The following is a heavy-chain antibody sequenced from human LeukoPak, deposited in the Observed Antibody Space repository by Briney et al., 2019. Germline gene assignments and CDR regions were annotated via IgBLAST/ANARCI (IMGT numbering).Heavy chain of an antibody. CDR3: AKDHSKIQPFDY. CDR1: GGSISSSSYY. Sequence: SETLSLTCTVSGGSISSSSYYWGWIRQPPGKGLEWIGSIYYSGSTYYNPSLKSRVTISVDTSKNQFSLKLSSVTAADTAVYYCAKDHSKIQPFDYWGQGTLVTVSS. CDR2: IYYSGST. J-gene: IGHJ4*02. D-gene: IGHD5-18*01. V-gene: IGHV4-39*02.